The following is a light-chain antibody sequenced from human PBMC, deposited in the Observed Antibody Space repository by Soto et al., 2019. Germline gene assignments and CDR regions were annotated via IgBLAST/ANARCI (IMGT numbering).Light chain of an antibody. CDR2: DVS. V-gene: IGLV2-11*01. CDR3: CSYAGSPRYV. Sequence: QSALTQPRSVSGSPGQSVTISCTGTSSDVGIYNYVSWYQQHPGKAPKVMIYDVSERPSGVPDRFSGSKSGNTATLTISGLQAEDEADYYCCSYAGSPRYVFGTGTKPPS. J-gene: IGLJ1*01. CDR1: SSDVGIYNY.